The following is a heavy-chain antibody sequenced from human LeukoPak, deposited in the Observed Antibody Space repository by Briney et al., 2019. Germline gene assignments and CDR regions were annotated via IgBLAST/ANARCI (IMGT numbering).Heavy chain of an antibody. Sequence: SETLSLTCSVSGYSISSGYYWGWIRQPPGKGLEWIGSIYHSGSTYYDPSLKSRVTISVDTSKNQFSLKLSSVTAADTAVYYCARGSTDAFDIWGQGTMVTVSS. CDR2: IYHSGST. CDR1: GYSISSGYY. J-gene: IGHJ3*02. CDR3: ARGSTDAFDI. D-gene: IGHD5/OR15-5a*01. V-gene: IGHV4-38-2*02.